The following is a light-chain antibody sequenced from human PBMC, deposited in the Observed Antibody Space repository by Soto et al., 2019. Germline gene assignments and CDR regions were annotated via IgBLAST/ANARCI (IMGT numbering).Light chain of an antibody. Sequence: DMVVTQSPATLSVSPGERATLSCRASQSVSSNLAWYQQKPGQTPRLLIYGASTRATGIPARFSGRGSGTEFTLTISSLQYEDFAVYYCLQYNNWPPFTFGPGTKVDIK. J-gene: IGKJ3*01. CDR1: QSVSSN. V-gene: IGKV3-15*01. CDR2: GAS. CDR3: LQYNNWPPFT.